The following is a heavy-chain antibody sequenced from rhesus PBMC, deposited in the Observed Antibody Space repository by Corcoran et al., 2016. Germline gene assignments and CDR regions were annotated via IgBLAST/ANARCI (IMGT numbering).Heavy chain of an antibody. CDR2: INSGEGTT. D-gene: IGHD6-25*01. CDR3: AKVGYSGSWGD. Sequence: EVQLVETGGGLVQPGGSLKLSCAASGFTFSSYGMSWVRQAPGKGLEWVSAINSGEGTTYYADSVKGRFTISRDNSKNTLSLQMNSLRAEDTAVYYCAKVGYSGSWGDWGQGVLVTVSS. J-gene: IGHJ4*01. CDR1: GFTFSSYG. V-gene: IGHV3S5*01.